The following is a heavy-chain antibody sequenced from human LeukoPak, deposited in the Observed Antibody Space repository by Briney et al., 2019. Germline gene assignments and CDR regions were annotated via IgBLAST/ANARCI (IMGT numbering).Heavy chain of an antibody. Sequence: GESPKISCKGSGYSFTSYWIGWVRQMPGKGLEWMGIIYPGDSDTRYSPSFQGQVTISADKSISNAYLQWSSLKASDTAMYYCARREGGFLEWFRFDIRGQGTMVTVSS. CDR3: ARREGGFLEWFRFDI. J-gene: IGHJ3*02. V-gene: IGHV5-51*01. CDR1: GYSFTSYW. CDR2: IYPGDSDT. D-gene: IGHD3-3*01.